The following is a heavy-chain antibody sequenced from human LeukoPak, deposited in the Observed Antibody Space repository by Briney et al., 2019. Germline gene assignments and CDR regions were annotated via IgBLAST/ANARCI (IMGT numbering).Heavy chain of an antibody. D-gene: IGHD2-21*02. CDR2: IYSGGST. CDR1: GFTVSSNY. Sequence: PGGSLRLSCAASGFTVSSNYMSWVRQAPGKGLEWVSVIYSGGSTYYADSVQGRFTISRDNSKKTVFLQMNSLRAEDTAVYYCAKGDAVTAIFPLDYWGQGTLVIVSS. CDR3: AKGDAVTAIFPLDY. V-gene: IGHV3-53*01. J-gene: IGHJ4*02.